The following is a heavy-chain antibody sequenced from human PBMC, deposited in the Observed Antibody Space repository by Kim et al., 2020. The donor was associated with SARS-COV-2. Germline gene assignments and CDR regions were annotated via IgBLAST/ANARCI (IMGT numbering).Heavy chain of an antibody. V-gene: IGHV3-48*03. CDR1: GFTFSSYE. CDR3: ARDRSGSNWFDP. D-gene: IGHD3-10*01. CDR2: ISSSGSTI. J-gene: IGHJ5*02. Sequence: GGSLRLSCAASGFTFSSYEMNWVRQAPGKGLEWVSYISSSGSTIYYADSVKGRFTISRDNAKNSLYLQMNSLRAEDTAVYYCARDRSGSNWFDPWGQGTLVTVSS.